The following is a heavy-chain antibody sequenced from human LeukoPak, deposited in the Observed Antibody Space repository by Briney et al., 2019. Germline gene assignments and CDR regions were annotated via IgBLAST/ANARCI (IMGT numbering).Heavy chain of an antibody. V-gene: IGHV3-7*01. CDR3: TKERRRDDILTGSFSD. J-gene: IGHJ4*02. Sequence: GGSLRLSCAASGFTFSSYWMSWVRQAPGKGLEWVANIKQDGGEKHYVDSVKGRFTISRDNSKNTLYLQMNSLRAEDTAVYYCTKERRRDDILTGSFSDWGQGILVTVSS. CDR2: IKQDGGEK. D-gene: IGHD3-9*01. CDR1: GFTFSSYW.